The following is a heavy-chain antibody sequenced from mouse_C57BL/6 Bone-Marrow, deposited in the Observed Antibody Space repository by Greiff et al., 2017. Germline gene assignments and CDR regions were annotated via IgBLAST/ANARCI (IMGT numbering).Heavy chain of an antibody. V-gene: IGHV14-3*01. D-gene: IGHD1-1*01. Sequence: VQLKESVAELVRPGASVKLSCTASGFNIKNTYMHLVKQRPEQGLEWIGRIDPANGNTKYAPKFQGKATITADTSSNTAYLQLSSLTSEDTAIYYCAITTVGAYWGQGTLVTVSA. CDR2: IDPANGNT. CDR3: AITTVGAY. J-gene: IGHJ3*01. CDR1: GFNIKNTY.